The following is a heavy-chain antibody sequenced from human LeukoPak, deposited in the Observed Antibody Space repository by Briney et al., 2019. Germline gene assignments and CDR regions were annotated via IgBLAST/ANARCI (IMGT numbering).Heavy chain of an antibody. J-gene: IGHJ4*02. V-gene: IGHV4-61*09. CDR2: MYTSGST. CDR1: GGSISSGSYY. Sequence: PSETLSLTCTVSGGSISSGSYYWSWIRQPAGKGLEWIGHMYTSGSTNYNPSLKSRVTISVDTSKNQFSLKLSSVTAADTAVYYCARIYRYSGLNYYFDYWGQGTLVTVPS. D-gene: IGHD5-12*01. CDR3: ARIYRYSGLNYYFDY.